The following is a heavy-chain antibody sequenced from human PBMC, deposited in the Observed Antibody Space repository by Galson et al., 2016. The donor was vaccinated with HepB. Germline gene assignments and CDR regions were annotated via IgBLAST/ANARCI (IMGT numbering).Heavy chain of an antibody. CDR2: ISDSSHTI. Sequence: SLRLSCAASEFTFRIYSFNWVRQAPGKGLEWISYISDSSHTIEYADSVKGRFTISRDDAKNSVYPHMDRLRDEDTALYYCARDVPIAAADYWGQGTLVTVSS. J-gene: IGHJ4*02. V-gene: IGHV3-48*02. CDR3: ARDVPIAAADY. CDR1: EFTFRIYS. D-gene: IGHD6-13*01.